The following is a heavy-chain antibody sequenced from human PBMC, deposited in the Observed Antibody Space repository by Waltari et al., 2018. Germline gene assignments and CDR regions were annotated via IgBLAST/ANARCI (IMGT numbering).Heavy chain of an antibody. CDR3: ASPPPTGGSSFDF. Sequence: QLQLQESGPGLVKPSETLSLPCTVSGAPVPNSHYFWGWIRQTPEKGLEWIVTMYYTGTTYYNPYLQSRVSISLDTSKTQFSLKLHSVTAADTAVYYCASPPPTGGSSFDFWGPGTLVTVSS. J-gene: IGHJ4*02. CDR1: GAPVPNSHYF. CDR2: MYYTGTT. V-gene: IGHV4-39*07. D-gene: IGHD3-16*01.